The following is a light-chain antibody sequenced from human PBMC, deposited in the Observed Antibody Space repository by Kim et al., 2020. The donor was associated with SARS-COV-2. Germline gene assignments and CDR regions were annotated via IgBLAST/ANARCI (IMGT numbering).Light chain of an antibody. CDR2: QDT. J-gene: IGLJ2*01. V-gene: IGLV3-1*01. Sequence: VSVSPGQTATIACSGDKLGDEYASWYQKKTGQSPVLVIYQDTQRPAGIPERFSGSNTGNTATLTISGTQAIDEDDYYCQAWDNSVIFGGGTQLTVL. CDR3: QAWDNSVI. CDR1: KLGDEY.